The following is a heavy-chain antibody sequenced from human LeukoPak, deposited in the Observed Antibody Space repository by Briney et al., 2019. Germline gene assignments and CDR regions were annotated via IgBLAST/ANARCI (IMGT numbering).Heavy chain of an antibody. J-gene: IGHJ6*04. CDR1: GGTFSSYA. D-gene: IGHD4-17*01. CDR2: IIPIFGTA. Sequence: ASVKVSCKASGGTFSSYAISWVRQAPGQGLEWMGGIIPIFGTANYAQKFQGRVTITADKSTSTAYMELSSLRSEDTAVYYCARDPGFTVTTNYGMDVWGKGTTVTVSS. V-gene: IGHV1-69*06. CDR3: ARDPGFTVTTNYGMDV.